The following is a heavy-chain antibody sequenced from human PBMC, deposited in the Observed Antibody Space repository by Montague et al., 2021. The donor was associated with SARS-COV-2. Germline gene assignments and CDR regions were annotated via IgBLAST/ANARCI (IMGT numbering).Heavy chain of an antibody. CDR1: GDSITSYY. CDR2: TYFPGSV. CDR3: ARDLSRAFCEGDSCYSGNWLDP. D-gene: IGHD2-21*02. Sequence: SETLSLTCTVSGDSITSYYWTWIRQPPGKGLEWTGYTYFPGSVQYNSSLTSPVTMPIDTSKNQISLKLTSVTAADTAIYYCARDLSRAFCEGDSCYSGNWLDPWGQGTLVTVSS. V-gene: IGHV4-59*01. J-gene: IGHJ5*02.